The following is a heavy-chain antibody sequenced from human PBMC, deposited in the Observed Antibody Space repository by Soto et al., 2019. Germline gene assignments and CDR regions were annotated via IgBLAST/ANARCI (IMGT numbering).Heavy chain of an antibody. Sequence: QVQLVQSGAEVKKPGASVKVSCKASGYTFTGYYMHWVRQAPGQGLEWMGWINPNSGGTNYAQKFQGWVTMTSDTSISTAYMELSRLRSADTAVYYCARSPSIAVADTPHHSFDCWGQGTLVTVSS. V-gene: IGHV1-2*04. D-gene: IGHD6-19*01. J-gene: IGHJ4*02. CDR2: INPNSGGT. CDR1: GYTFTGYY. CDR3: ARSPSIAVADTPHHSFDC.